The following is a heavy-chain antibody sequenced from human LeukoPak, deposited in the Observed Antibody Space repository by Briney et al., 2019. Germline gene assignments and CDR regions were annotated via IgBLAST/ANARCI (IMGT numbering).Heavy chain of an antibody. CDR2: MNPNSGNT. Sequence: ASVKVSCKASGYTFTNYGINWVRQATGQGLEWMGWMNPNSGNTGYAQKFQGRVTMTRNTSISTAYMELSSLRSEDTAVYYCARGLGGTYSSENWFDPWGQGTLVTVSS. V-gene: IGHV1-8*02. CDR3: ARGLGGTYSSENWFDP. CDR1: GYTFTNYG. J-gene: IGHJ5*02. D-gene: IGHD1-26*01.